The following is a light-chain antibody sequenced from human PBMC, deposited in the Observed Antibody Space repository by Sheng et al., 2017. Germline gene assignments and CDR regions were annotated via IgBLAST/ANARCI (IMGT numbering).Light chain of an antibody. J-gene: IGKJ1*01. CDR2: AAS. CDR3: QQYHTYSKT. Sequence: DIQMTQSPSTLSASVGDRVTITCRASQSISSWLAWYQQKPGKAPELVIYAASTLQSGVPSRFSGSGSGTEFTLTISSLQPDDFATYYCQQYHTYSKTFGQGTKVEIK. CDR1: QSISSW. V-gene: IGKV1-5*01.